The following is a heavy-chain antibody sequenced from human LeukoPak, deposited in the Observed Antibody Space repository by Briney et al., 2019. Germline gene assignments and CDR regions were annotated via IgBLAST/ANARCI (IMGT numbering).Heavy chain of an antibody. CDR3: ARGLLWFGESSYWYFDL. CDR1: GFTVSVNY. D-gene: IGHD3-10*01. V-gene: IGHV3-53*01. Sequence: GGSLRLPCAASGFTVSVNYMSWVRQAPGKGLEWVSVIYSGGTAYYADSVKGRFTISRDNSKNTLYLQMNSLRAEDTAVYYCARGLLWFGESSYWYFDLWGRGTLVTVSS. J-gene: IGHJ2*01. CDR2: IYSGGTA.